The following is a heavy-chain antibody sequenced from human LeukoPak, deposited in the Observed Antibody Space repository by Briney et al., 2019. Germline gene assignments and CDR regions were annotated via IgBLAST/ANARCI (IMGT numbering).Heavy chain of an antibody. Sequence: GGSLRLSCSASGFTFSSYAMHWVRQAPGKGLEYVSAISSNGGSTYYADSAKGRFTISRDNAKNTLYLQMNSLRAEDTAVYYCARVTLEPTTYYYYYYGMDVWGQGTTVTVSS. CDR1: GFTFSSYA. J-gene: IGHJ6*02. V-gene: IGHV3-64*04. CDR2: ISSNGGST. CDR3: ARVTLEPTTYYYYYYGMDV. D-gene: IGHD1-1*01.